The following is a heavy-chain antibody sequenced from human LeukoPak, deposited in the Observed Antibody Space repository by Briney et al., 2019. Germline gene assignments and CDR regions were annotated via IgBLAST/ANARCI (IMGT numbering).Heavy chain of an antibody. V-gene: IGHV3-11*01. J-gene: IGHJ5*02. CDR3: ARAGQNNWFDP. CDR2: LSGSGEII. Sequence: GGSLRLSCAASGFTFSDYYMSWVRQAPGKGLEWVSFLSGSGEIIYYADSVKGRFTISRDNAKNSLCLQMNSLRAEDAAVYHCARAGQNNWFDPWGQGTLVTVSS. CDR1: GFTFSDYY.